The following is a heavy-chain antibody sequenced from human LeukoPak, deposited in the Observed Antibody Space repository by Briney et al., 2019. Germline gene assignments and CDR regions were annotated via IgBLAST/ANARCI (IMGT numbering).Heavy chain of an antibody. Sequence: GGSLRLSCAASGFTFSSYAMSWVRQAPGKGLEWVSVLSGSGSSTYYADSVKGRFTISRDNSKNTLYVQMNSLRAEDTAVYYCAKSSGYYVEYFQDWGQGTLVTVSS. CDR2: LSGSGSST. V-gene: IGHV3-23*01. J-gene: IGHJ1*01. CDR1: GFTFSSYA. D-gene: IGHD6-19*01. CDR3: AKSSGYYVEYFQD.